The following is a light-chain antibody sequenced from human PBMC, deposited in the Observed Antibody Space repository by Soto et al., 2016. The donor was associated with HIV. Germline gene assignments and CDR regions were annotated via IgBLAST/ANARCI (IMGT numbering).Light chain of an antibody. CDR3: QQYNSVPWT. J-gene: IGKJ1*01. Sequence: DIQMTQSPSTLSASVGDRVTITCRASQSISTWVAWYQQKSGRAPNLLIYKASNLESGVPSRFSASGSGTDFTLTLSSVQPDDVGTYYCQQYNSVPWTFGQGDQTRNET. CDR2: KAS. V-gene: IGKV1-5*03. CDR1: QSISTW.